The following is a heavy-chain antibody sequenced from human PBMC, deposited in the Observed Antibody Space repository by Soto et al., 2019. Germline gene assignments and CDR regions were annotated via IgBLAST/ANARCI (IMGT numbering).Heavy chain of an antibody. D-gene: IGHD2-2*01. CDR1: GFTFSSYG. CDR2: LSYAGDNK. Sequence: SLRLSCAASGFTFSSYGMHWVRQAPGKGLEWVAVLSYAGDNKYYADSVKGRFTISRDNSKNTLYLQMNSLRAEDTAVYYCAKPTGYCTSTTCPAYYFAMDVWGQGTTVTVSS. J-gene: IGHJ6*02. CDR3: AKPTGYCTSTTCPAYYFAMDV. V-gene: IGHV3-30*18.